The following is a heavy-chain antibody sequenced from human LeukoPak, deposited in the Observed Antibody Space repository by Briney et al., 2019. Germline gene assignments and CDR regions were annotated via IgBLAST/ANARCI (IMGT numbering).Heavy chain of an antibody. CDR2: FNPNSGGT. Sequence: SVNVSCKASGYTFTGYYMHWVRQAPGQGLEWMGWFNPNSGGTNYAQKFQGRVNMTRDTSISTAYMELSRLRSDDTAVYYCARELPTIAAAGIRSKNWFDPWGQGTLVTVSS. CDR3: ARELPTIAAAGIRSKNWFDP. CDR1: GYTFTGYY. D-gene: IGHD6-13*01. J-gene: IGHJ5*02. V-gene: IGHV1-2*02.